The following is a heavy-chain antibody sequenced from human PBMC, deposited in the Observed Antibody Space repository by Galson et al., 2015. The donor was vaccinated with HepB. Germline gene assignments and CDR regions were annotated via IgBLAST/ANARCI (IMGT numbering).Heavy chain of an antibody. CDR3: ARDGDTAMVFDY. Sequence: SVKVSCKASGGTFSSYAISWVRQAPGQGLEWMGGIIPIFGTANYAQKFQGRVTITADKSTSTAYMELSSLRSEDTAVYYCARDGDTAMVFDYWGQGTLVTVSS. D-gene: IGHD5-18*01. J-gene: IGHJ4*02. CDR1: GGTFSSYA. CDR2: IIPIFGTA. V-gene: IGHV1-69*06.